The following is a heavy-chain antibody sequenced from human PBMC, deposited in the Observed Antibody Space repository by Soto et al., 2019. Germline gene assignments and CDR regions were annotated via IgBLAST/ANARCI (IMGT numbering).Heavy chain of an antibody. J-gene: IGHJ4*02. V-gene: IGHV3-64D*06. CDR1: GFTFSIYT. CDR3: VRFGASRAFDY. CDR2: INSNGDSA. Sequence: GGSLRLSCSASGFTFSIYTMHWVRQAPGKGLEYVSAINSNGDSAYYADSVKGRFTISRDDSKNTLYLQVCSLRPDDTAVYYCVRFGASRAFDYWGQGTLVTVSS. D-gene: IGHD3-3*01.